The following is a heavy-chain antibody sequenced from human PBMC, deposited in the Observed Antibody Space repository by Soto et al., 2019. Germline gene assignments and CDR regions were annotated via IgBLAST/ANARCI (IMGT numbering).Heavy chain of an antibody. D-gene: IGHD5-18*01. J-gene: IGHJ4*02. Sequence: SETLSLTCTVSGDSISSYYWNWIRQPAGKGLEWIGRMYTTGSTNYNPSLKSRVTMSVDTSKNQFSLKLGSVTAADTAVYYCARGLVDTATDYFDYWGQGTLVTVSS. CDR1: GDSISSYY. CDR2: MYTTGST. V-gene: IGHV4-4*07. CDR3: ARGLVDTATDYFDY.